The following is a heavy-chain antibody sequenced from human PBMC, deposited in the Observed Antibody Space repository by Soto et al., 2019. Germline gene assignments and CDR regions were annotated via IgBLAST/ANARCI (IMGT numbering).Heavy chain of an antibody. V-gene: IGHV3-7*01. J-gene: IGHJ5*02. Sequence: EVQLVESGGGLVQPGGSLRLSCAASGFTFSSYWMSWVRQAPGKGLEWVANIKQDGSEKYYVDSVKGRFTISRDNAKNSLYLQMNSLRAEDTAVYYCARDRRSRVGWFDPWGQGTLVTVSS. CDR2: IKQDGSEK. D-gene: IGHD2-15*01. CDR3: ARDRRSRVGWFDP. CDR1: GFTFSSYW.